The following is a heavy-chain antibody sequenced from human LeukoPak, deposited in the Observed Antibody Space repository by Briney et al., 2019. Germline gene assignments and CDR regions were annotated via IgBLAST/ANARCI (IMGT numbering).Heavy chain of an antibody. V-gene: IGHV4-38-2*02. J-gene: IGHJ4*02. D-gene: IGHD3-3*01. Sequence: SETLSLTCTVSGYSISSGYYWGWIRQPPGKGLEWIGSIYHSGSTYYNPSLKSRVTISVDTYKNQFSLKLSSVTAADTAVYYCARGIFGVVTPDYFDYWGQGTLVTVSS. CDR2: IYHSGST. CDR3: ARGIFGVVTPDYFDY. CDR1: GYSISSGYY.